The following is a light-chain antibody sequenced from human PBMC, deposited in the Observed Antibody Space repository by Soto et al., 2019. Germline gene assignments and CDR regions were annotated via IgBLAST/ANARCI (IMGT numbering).Light chain of an antibody. CDR3: QQYHNWPIT. Sequence: EKVMTQSPATLSVSPGERATLSCRASQSVNSNLAWYQQKPGQAPRILMYDASTRATGISARFSGSGSGTEFTLTISSLQSEDFAVYYCQQYHNWPITFGQGTRLENK. V-gene: IGKV3-15*01. J-gene: IGKJ5*01. CDR1: QSVNSN. CDR2: DAS.